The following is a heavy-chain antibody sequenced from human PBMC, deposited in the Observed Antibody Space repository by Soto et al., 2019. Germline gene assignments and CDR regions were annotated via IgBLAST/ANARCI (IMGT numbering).Heavy chain of an antibody. J-gene: IGHJ4*02. Sequence: QLQLQESGPGLVKPSETLSLTCTVSGGSISSSNYYWGWIRQPPGKGLEWIGSIYYTGSTYYNPSLKSRVTISVDTSKNQFSLKLTSVTAADTAVYYCARHVRVVRGVILPYYFDYWGQGTLVTVSS. CDR3: ARHVRVVRGVILPYYFDY. CDR2: IYYTGST. V-gene: IGHV4-39*01. CDR1: GGSISSSNYY. D-gene: IGHD3-10*01.